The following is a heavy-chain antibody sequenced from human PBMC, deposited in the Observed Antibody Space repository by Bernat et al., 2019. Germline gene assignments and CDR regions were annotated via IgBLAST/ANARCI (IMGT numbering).Heavy chain of an antibody. J-gene: IGHJ5*02. Sequence: QVQLVESGGGVVQPGRSLRLSCAASGFTFSSYAMHWVRQAPGKGLEWVAVISYDGSNKYYADSVKGRFTISRDNSKNTLYLQMNSLRAEDTAVYYCARHPVQQLVHSYWFDPWGQGTLVTVSS. D-gene: IGHD6-13*01. V-gene: IGHV3-30-3*01. CDR2: ISYDGSNK. CDR1: GFTFSSYA. CDR3: ARHPVQQLVHSYWFDP.